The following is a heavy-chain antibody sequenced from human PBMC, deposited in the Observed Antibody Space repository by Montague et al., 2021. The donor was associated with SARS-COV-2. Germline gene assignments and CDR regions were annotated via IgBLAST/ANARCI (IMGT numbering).Heavy chain of an antibody. Sequence: SLRLSCAASGFSVTDNYMHWVHQPPGKAPEWLSVTYFGGTTKYADSVKGRFTVSRDDSKNTLELQMNNLRTEDTAVFYCARDPSRSVGAFDIWGQGTMVTVSS. J-gene: IGHJ3*02. V-gene: IGHV3-66*01. D-gene: IGHD3-16*01. CDR3: ARDPSRSVGAFDI. CDR2: TYFGGTT. CDR1: GFSVTDNY.